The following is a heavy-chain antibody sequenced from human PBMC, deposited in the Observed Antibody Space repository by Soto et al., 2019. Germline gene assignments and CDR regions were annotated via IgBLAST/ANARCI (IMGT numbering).Heavy chain of an antibody. J-gene: IGHJ4*02. D-gene: IGHD3-22*01. CDR3: ARDRYYYDSSGYYYVEGGRDY. CDR2: ISAYNGNT. CDR1: GYTFTSYG. Sequence: QVQLVQSGAEVKKPGASVKVSCKASGYTFTSYGISWVRQAPGQGLEWMGWISAYNGNTNYAQKLQGRVTMTTDTSTSRAYMELRGLGSDDTAVYYCARDRYYYDSSGYYYVEGGRDYWGQGTLVTVSS. V-gene: IGHV1-18*01.